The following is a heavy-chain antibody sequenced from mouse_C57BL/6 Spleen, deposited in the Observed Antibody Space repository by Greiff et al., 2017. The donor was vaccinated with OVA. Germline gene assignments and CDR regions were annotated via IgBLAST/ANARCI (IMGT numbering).Heavy chain of an antibody. CDR1: GYSITSGYY. Sequence: EVKLMESGPGLVKPSQSLSLTCSVTGYSITSGYYWNWIRQFPGNKLEWMGYISYDGSNNYNPSLKNRISITRDTSKNQFFLKLNSVTTEDTATYYCARGLYDGYPLAMDYWGQGTSVTVSS. CDR3: ARGLYDGYPLAMDY. CDR2: ISYDGSN. D-gene: IGHD2-3*01. J-gene: IGHJ4*01. V-gene: IGHV3-6*01.